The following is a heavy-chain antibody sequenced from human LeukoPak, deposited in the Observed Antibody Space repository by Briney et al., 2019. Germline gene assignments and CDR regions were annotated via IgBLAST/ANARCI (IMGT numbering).Heavy chain of an antibody. CDR2: INHSGST. J-gene: IGHJ5*02. V-gene: IGHV4-34*01. CDR1: GGSFSGYY. CDR3: AREANWFDP. Sequence: SETLSLTRAVYGGSFSGYYWSWIRQPPGKGLEWIGEINHSGSTNYNPSLKSRVTISVDTSKNQFSLKLSSVTAADTAVYYCAREANWFDPWGQGTLVTVSS.